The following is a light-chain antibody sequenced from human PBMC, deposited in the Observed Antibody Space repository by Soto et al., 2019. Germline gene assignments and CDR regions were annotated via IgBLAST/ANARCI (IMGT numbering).Light chain of an antibody. CDR3: MQALQTPRFT. J-gene: IGKJ3*01. CDR2: LDS. CDR1: QSLLHSNGYNY. Sequence: DIVMTQSPLSLPVTPGESASISCRSSQSLLHSNGYNYLDWYLQKPGQSPQLLIYLDSNRASGVPDRFSGSGSGTDFTLKISRVEAEDVGVYYCMQALQTPRFTFGPGIKVDIK. V-gene: IGKV2-28*01.